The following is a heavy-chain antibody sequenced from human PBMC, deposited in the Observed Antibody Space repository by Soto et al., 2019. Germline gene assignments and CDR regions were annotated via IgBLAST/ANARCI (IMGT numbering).Heavy chain of an antibody. J-gene: IGHJ6*02. Sequence: GGSLRLSCAASGFTFSSYGMHWVRQAPGKGLEWVAVIWYDGSNKYYADSVKGRFTISRDNSKNTLYLQMNSLRAEDTAVYYCARDGKRIAAAGYYYYYGMDVWGQGTTVTVSS. CDR2: IWYDGSNK. V-gene: IGHV3-33*01. D-gene: IGHD6-13*01. CDR3: ARDGKRIAAAGYYYYYGMDV. CDR1: GFTFSSYG.